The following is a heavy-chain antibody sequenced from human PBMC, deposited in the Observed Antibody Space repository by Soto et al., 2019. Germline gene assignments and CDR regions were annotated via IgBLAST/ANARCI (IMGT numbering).Heavy chain of an antibody. CDR1: GGSISSGGYS. CDR3: VRRRSNYYDSSYEDDAFDI. CDR2: IYHSGGT. J-gene: IGHJ3*02. V-gene: IGHV4-30-2*01. Sequence: PSETLSLTCAVSGGSISSGGYSWSWIRQPPGKGLELIGYIYHSGGTYYNPSLKSRVTMSVDRSYSQFSLKLSSVTAADTAVYYCVRRRSNYYDSSYEDDAFDIWGQGTMVTVS. D-gene: IGHD3-22*01.